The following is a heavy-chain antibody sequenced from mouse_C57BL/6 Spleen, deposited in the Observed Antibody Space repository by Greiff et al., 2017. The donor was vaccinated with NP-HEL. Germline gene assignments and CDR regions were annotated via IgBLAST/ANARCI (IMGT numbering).Heavy chain of an antibody. V-gene: IGHV1-9*01. D-gene: IGHD1-1*02. J-gene: IGHJ3*01. CDR3: ARIAGWARGFAY. CDR1: GYTFTGYW. CDR2: ILPGSGST. Sequence: QVQLQQSGAELMKPGASVKLSCKASGYTFTGYWIEWVKQRPGHGLEWIGEILPGSGSTNYNEKFKGKATFTADTSSNTAYMQLGSLKTEDSAIYYCARIAGWARGFAYWGQGTLVTVSA.